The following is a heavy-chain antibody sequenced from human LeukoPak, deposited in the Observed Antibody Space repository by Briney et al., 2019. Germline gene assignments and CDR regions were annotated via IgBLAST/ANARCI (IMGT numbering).Heavy chain of an antibody. Sequence: GGSLRLSCAASGFTFSSYWMHWVRQAPGKGLVWVSRINSDGSSTSYADSVKGRFTISRDNSKNTLYLQMNSLRAEDTAVYYCAKDRYWDAFDIWGQGTMVTVSS. CDR3: AKDRYWDAFDI. D-gene: IGHD2-8*02. CDR2: INSDGSST. CDR1: GFTFSSYW. V-gene: IGHV3-74*01. J-gene: IGHJ3*02.